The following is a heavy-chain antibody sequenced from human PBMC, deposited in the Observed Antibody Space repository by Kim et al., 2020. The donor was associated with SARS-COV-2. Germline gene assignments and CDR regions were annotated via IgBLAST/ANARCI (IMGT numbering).Heavy chain of an antibody. D-gene: IGHD2-8*01. Sequence: GGSLRLSCATSGFTFSSYAMTWVRQAPGKGLEWVSAISGSGGNTFYADSVKGRFTISRDNSKNTLFLQMNSLRAEDTAIYYCAKALLLMGFASHLNYWS. J-gene: IGHJ4*01. CDR3: AKALLLMGFASHLNY. CDR2: ISGSGGNT. V-gene: IGHV3-23*01. CDR1: GFTFSSYA.